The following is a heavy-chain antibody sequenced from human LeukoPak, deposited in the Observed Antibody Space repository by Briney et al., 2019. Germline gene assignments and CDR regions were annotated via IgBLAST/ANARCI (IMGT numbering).Heavy chain of an antibody. Sequence: ASVKVSCKASGGTFNSYAISWVRQAPEQGLEWMWGIMPLFGTANYAQEFQGRVTFTTDESVSTAYMEVSSLRSEDTAVYYCASGSLGDGYGVGDYYQYMDVWGKGTTVTVSS. D-gene: IGHD5-24*01. CDR2: IMPLFGTA. CDR3: ASGSLGDGYGVGDYYQYMDV. V-gene: IGHV1-69*05. J-gene: IGHJ6*03. CDR1: GGTFNSYA.